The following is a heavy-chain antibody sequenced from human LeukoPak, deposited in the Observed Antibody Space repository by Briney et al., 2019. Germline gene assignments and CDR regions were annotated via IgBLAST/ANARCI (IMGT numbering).Heavy chain of an antibody. J-gene: IGHJ6*02. Sequence: GGSLRLSCTASGFTFSSYAMSWVRQAPGKGLEWVSTISGSGGSTYYADSVRGRFTISRDNSKNTLYLQMNSLRAEDTAVYYCAKDSSKGGGSSWRMDVWGQGTTVTVSS. CDR1: GFTFSSYA. CDR3: AKDSSKGGGSSWRMDV. CDR2: ISGSGGST. D-gene: IGHD6-13*01. V-gene: IGHV3-23*01.